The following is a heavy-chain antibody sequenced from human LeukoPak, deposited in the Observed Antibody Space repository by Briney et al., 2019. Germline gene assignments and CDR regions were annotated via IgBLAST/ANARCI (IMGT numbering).Heavy chain of an antibody. CDR3: TTDRGIGVRPVFDS. V-gene: IGHV3-15*01. CDR2: IKSKADGGTI. Sequence: GGSLRHSCATSGITFNNAWMSWVRQAPGKGLEWVGRIKSKADGGTIDYAAPVKGRFTILRDDSRVMLYLQLNSLKIEDTAVYYCTTDRGIGVRPVFDSWGQGTLVTVSA. D-gene: IGHD6-6*01. J-gene: IGHJ4*02. CDR1: GITFNNAW.